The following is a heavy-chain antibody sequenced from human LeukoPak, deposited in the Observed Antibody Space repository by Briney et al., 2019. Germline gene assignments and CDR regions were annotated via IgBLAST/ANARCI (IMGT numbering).Heavy chain of an antibody. D-gene: IGHD7-27*01. Sequence: GGSLRLSCTASGFTFNTYWMIWVHQAPGKGLEWVANINQDASVRYYVASVKGRFTISRDNARNLVHLQMNSLRAEDTAVYYCARPTYSRANWGSWFDPWGQGTLVTVSS. CDR2: INQDASVR. J-gene: IGHJ5*02. CDR1: GFTFNTYW. V-gene: IGHV3-7*01. CDR3: ARPTYSRANWGSWFDP.